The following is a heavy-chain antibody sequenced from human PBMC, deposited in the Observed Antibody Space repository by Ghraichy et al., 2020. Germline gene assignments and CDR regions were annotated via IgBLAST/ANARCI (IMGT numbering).Heavy chain of an antibody. CDR2: INPNSGGR. Sequence: ASVKVSCKASGYTFTGYYMHWVRQAPGQGLEWMGRINPNSGGRNYVQKFQGRVTMTRDTSISTVYMELSSLRSDDTAVYYWARDLGYDTDSYWGQGTLVTVSS. D-gene: IGHD5-12*01. J-gene: IGHJ4*02. CDR1: GYTFTGYY. CDR3: ARDLGYDTDSY. V-gene: IGHV1-2*06.